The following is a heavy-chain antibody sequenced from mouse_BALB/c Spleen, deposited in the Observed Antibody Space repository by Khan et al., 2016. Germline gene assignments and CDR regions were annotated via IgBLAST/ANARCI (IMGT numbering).Heavy chain of an antibody. D-gene: IGHD3-2*02. J-gene: IGHJ1*01. CDR1: GYTFTDYA. V-gene: IGHV1S137*01. Sequence: QVQLQQSGAELVRPGVSVKISCKGSGYTFTDYAMHWVKQCHAKSLEWIGVISTYYGDASYNQKFKGKATMTVDKSSSTAYMELARLTSEDSAIDYCARSRGQAGYFDVWGAGTTVTVSS. CDR2: ISTYYGDA. CDR3: ARSRGQAGYFDV.